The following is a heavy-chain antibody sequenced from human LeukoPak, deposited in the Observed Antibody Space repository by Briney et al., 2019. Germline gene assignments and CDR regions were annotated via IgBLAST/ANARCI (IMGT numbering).Heavy chain of an antibody. Sequence: GASVKVSCKASGYTFTSYYMHWVRQAPGQGREWMGIINPSGGSISYAQKFQGRVTMTRDMSTSTVYMELSSLRSEDTAVYYCARDFGPRPYSRAYYFDYWGQGTLVTVSS. CDR1: GYTFTSYY. CDR3: ARDFGPRPYSRAYYFDY. D-gene: IGHD6-13*01. V-gene: IGHV1-46*01. J-gene: IGHJ4*02. CDR2: INPSGGSI.